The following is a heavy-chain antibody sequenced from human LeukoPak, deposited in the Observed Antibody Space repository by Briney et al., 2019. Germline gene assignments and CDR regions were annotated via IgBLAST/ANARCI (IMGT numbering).Heavy chain of an antibody. CDR1: GYTFTSYY. D-gene: IGHD6-13*01. J-gene: IGHJ5*02. Sequence: ASVKVSCKASGYTFTSYYMHWVRQAPGQGLEWMGGFDPEDGETIYAQKFQGRVTMTEDTSTDTAYMELSSLRSEDTAVYYCATGSWYGKNWFDPWGQGTLVTVSS. CDR3: ATGSWYGKNWFDP. CDR2: FDPEDGET. V-gene: IGHV1-24*01.